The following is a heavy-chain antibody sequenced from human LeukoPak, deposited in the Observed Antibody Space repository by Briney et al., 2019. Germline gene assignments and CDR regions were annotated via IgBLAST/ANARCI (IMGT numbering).Heavy chain of an antibody. J-gene: IGHJ3*02. Sequence: GGSLRLSCAASGFTVSSNYMSWVRQAPGKGLEWVSVIYSGGSTYYADSVKGRFTISRDNSKNTLYLQMNSLRAEDTAEYYCASPAVGATRYDAFDIWGQGTMVTVSS. V-gene: IGHV3-66*01. D-gene: IGHD1-26*01. CDR2: IYSGGST. CDR3: ASPAVGATRYDAFDI. CDR1: GFTVSSNY.